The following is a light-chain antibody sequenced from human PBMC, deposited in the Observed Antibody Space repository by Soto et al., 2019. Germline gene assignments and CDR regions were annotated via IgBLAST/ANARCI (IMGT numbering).Light chain of an antibody. CDR1: QSVSSN. Sequence: EIVMTQSPATLSVSPGERATLSCRASQSVSSNLAWYQQKPGQAPRLLIYGASPRATGIPARFSGSGSGTECTLTISSLQSEDFAVYYCQQYNNWPAYTFGQGTKLEIK. V-gene: IGKV3-15*01. J-gene: IGKJ2*01. CDR2: GAS. CDR3: QQYNNWPAYT.